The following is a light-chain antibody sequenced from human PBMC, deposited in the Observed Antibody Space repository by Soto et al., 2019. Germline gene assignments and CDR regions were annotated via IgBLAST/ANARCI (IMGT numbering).Light chain of an antibody. Sequence: IVMTQSPATLSVFPGERATLSCRASQSVTNKLAWYQQKPGQPPRLIIYGASTRATGIPARFSGSGSGTEFILTISGLQSEDFAVYYCQQYNNWPPYTFGQGTKVEIK. CDR2: GAS. J-gene: IGKJ2*01. CDR3: QQYNNWPPYT. CDR1: QSVTNK. V-gene: IGKV3-15*01.